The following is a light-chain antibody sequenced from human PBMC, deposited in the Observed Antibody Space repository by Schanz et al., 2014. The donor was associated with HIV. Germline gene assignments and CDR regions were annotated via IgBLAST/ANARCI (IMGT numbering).Light chain of an antibody. Sequence: QSALTQPASVSGSPGQSISISCTGTSGDVGSYNYVSWYQQHPGKAPKLMIYDVSNRPSGVPDRFSGSKSGNTASLTVSGLQAEDEANYYCSSYAGDSKLIFGGGTKLTVV. V-gene: IGLV2-14*03. J-gene: IGLJ2*01. CDR1: SGDVGSYNY. CDR2: DVS. CDR3: SSYAGDSKLI.